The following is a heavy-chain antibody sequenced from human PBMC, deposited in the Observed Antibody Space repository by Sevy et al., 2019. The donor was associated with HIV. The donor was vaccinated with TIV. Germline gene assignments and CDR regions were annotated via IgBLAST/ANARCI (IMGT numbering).Heavy chain of an antibody. CDR3: ARGGGYCGGDCYSIDY. J-gene: IGHJ4*02. CDR2: IWYDGTIK. Sequence: GGSLRLSCAASGFTFSSYVMHWVRQAPGKGLEWVALIWYDGTIKYYADAVKGRFTISRDNSKDKLFLQMNSRTPEDTAVYYCARGGGYCGGDCYSIDYWGQGALVTVSS. D-gene: IGHD2-21*02. V-gene: IGHV3-33*08. CDR1: GFTFSSYV.